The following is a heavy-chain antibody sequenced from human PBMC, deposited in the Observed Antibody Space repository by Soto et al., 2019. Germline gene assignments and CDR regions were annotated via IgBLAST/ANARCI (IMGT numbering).Heavy chain of an antibody. D-gene: IGHD6-6*01. V-gene: IGHV1-8*01. CDR3: ARESSSSDYYYYYYMDV. Sequence: QVQLVQSGAEVKKPGASVKVSCKASGYTFTSYDINWVRQATGQGLEWMGWMNPNSGNTGYAQKFQGRVTMTRNTSISTAYMELSSLRSKDTAVYYCARESSSSDYYYYYYMDVWGKGTTVTVSS. CDR2: MNPNSGNT. J-gene: IGHJ6*03. CDR1: GYTFTSYD.